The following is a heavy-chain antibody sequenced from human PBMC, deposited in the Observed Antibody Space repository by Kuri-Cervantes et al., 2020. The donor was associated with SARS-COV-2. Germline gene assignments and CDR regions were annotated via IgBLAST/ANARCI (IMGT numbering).Heavy chain of an antibody. Sequence: GESLKISCAASGFTFSSYAMHWVRQAPGKGLEWVAVISYDGSNKYYADSVKGRFTISRDNSKNTLYLQMNSLRAEDTAVYYCARARRGVQLGPFDYWGQGTLVTVSS. V-gene: IGHV3-30-3*01. CDR3: ARARRGVQLGPFDY. J-gene: IGHJ4*02. D-gene: IGHD1-1*01. CDR1: GFTFSSYA. CDR2: ISYDGSNK.